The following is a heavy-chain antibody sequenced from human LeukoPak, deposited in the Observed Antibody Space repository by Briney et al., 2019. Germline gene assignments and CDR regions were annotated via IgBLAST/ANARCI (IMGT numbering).Heavy chain of an antibody. CDR2: IYTSGGT. J-gene: IGHJ4*02. V-gene: IGHV4-4*07. CDR3: ARATSGHYYYFDY. Sequence: SETLSLSCTVSGASISGYSWNWIRQPAGEGLEWIGRIYTSGGTKYNTSLKSRVTMSVDTSKNQFSLKLSSVTAADTAVYYCARATSGHYYYFDYWGQGTLVTVSS. D-gene: IGHD3-22*01. CDR1: GASISGYS.